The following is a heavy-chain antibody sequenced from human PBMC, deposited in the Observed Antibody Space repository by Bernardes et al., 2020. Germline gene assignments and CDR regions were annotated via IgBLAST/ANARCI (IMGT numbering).Heavy chain of an antibody. J-gene: IGHJ4*02. CDR3: AHHNGITMVRGGIDY. Sequence: SGPTLVKLTQTLTLPCTFSGFSLSTSGVGVGWIRQPPGKALEWLALIYWDDDKRYSPSLKSRLTITKDTSKNQVVLTMTNMDPVDTATYYCAHHNGITMVRGGIDYWGQGTLVTVSS. V-gene: IGHV2-5*02. CDR1: GFSLSTSGVG. D-gene: IGHD3-10*01. CDR2: IYWDDDK.